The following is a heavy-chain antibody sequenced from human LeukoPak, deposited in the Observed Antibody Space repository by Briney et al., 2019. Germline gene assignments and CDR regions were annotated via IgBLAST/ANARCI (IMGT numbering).Heavy chain of an antibody. V-gene: IGHV4-61*02. D-gene: IGHD3-22*01. CDR1: GDSISSGTYY. CDR2: IYINENA. CDR3: ARLLDNDSSGDPDTFDM. J-gene: IGHJ3*02. Sequence: PSQTLSLTCTVSGDSISSGTYYWTWIRQPAGKGLEWIGRIYINENASYNSSLKGRVTISVDTSRNQFSLKLSSVTAADTAVYSCARLLDNDSSGDPDTFDMWGQGTMVTVSS.